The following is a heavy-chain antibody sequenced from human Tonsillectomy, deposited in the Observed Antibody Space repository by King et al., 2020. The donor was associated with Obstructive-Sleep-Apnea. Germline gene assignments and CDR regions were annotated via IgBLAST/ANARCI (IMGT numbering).Heavy chain of an antibody. CDR3: ARDHDRERGIFDY. CDR2: IYNGETR. D-gene: IGHD3-10*02. V-gene: IGHV4-31*03. CDR1: GGSICSGGFY. J-gene: IGHJ4*02. Sequence: VQLQESGPGLVTPSHTLSLTCTVSGGSICSGGFYWSWIRQLPGRDLEWIGYIYNGETRYYNPSLESRVTISADTSKDQFSLKLTSVTAADTAVYYCARDHDRERGIFDYWGQGTLVTVSS.